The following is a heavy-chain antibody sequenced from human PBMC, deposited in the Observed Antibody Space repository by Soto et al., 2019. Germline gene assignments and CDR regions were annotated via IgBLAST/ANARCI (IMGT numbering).Heavy chain of an antibody. CDR2: ISYDGSNK. V-gene: IGHV3-30*18. D-gene: IGHD4-4*01. CDR1: GFTFSRYG. J-gene: IGHJ5*02. CDR3: AKDLWTVTNTIRFDP. Sequence: GVSLRLSCAASGFTFSRYGMHWVRQTPGKGLEWVALISYDGSNKYYADSVKGRFTISRDNSKNTLYLQMNSLRAEDTAVYYCAKDLWTVTNTIRFDPWGQGTLVTVSS.